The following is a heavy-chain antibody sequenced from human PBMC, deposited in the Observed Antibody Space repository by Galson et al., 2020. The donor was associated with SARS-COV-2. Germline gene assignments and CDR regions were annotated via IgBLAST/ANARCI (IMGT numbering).Heavy chain of an antibody. Sequence: GGSLRLSCAATGFTFSNYAMSWVRQAPGKGLEWVSVISPGGGSTTYADSVTGRFTISRDNTKNTLYLQMNSLRAEDTAVYYCAKGRQQLARKSYYHCMDVWGQGTTVTVSS. V-gene: IGHV3-23*01. CDR2: ISPGGGST. CDR1: GFTFSNYA. CDR3: AKGRQQLARKSYYHCMDV. J-gene: IGHJ6*02. D-gene: IGHD6-13*01.